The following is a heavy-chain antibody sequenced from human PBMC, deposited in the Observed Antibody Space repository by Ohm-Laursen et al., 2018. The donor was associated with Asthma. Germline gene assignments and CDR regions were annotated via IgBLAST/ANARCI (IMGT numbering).Heavy chain of an antibody. D-gene: IGHD3/OR15-3a*01. CDR1: GSTFSRYS. CDR3: ARDVMDWYSPALDF. V-gene: IGHV3-21*06. Sequence: SLRLSCSASGSTFSRYSIHWVRQIPGKGLEWVASISTASSFIYYADSVNGRFTISRDDFKSTLYLQMNSLRADDTALYYCARDVMDWYSPALDFWGQGSLVTVSS. CDR2: ISTASSFI. J-gene: IGHJ4*02.